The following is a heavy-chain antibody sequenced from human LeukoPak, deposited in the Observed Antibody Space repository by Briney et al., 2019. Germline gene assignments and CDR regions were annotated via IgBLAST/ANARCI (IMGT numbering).Heavy chain of an antibody. J-gene: IGHJ4*02. Sequence: ASVKVSCKASGFTFTDYYIHWVRQAPGQGLEWIGWINPNSGGPNYAQNFQGRVTMTRDTSITTAYLELRRLTSDDTAVYYCARDRYYYGSGSYYFDYWGQGTLVTVSS. CDR2: INPNSGGP. CDR1: GFTFTDYY. CDR3: ARDRYYYGSGSYYFDY. D-gene: IGHD3-10*01. V-gene: IGHV1-2*02.